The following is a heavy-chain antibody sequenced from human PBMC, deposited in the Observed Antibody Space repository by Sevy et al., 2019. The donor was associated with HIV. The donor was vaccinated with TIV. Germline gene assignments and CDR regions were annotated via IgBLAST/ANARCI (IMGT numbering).Heavy chain of an antibody. CDR3: AKDVGVVVVHLYFDY. CDR2: VSVSGAST. CDR1: VFTFSSYA. V-gene: IGHV3-23*01. D-gene: IGHD2-21*01. J-gene: IGHJ4*02. Sequence: GGSLRLSCAASVFTFSSYAMTWVRQAPGKGLEWVSTVSVSGASTYYADSVKGRFTISRDNSKNTLYLQMNSLRAEDTAVYYCAKDVGVVVVHLYFDYWGQGTLVTVSS.